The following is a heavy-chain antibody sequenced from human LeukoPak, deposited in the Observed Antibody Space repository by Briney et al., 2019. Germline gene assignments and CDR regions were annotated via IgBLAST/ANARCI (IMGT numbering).Heavy chain of an antibody. CDR3: ARGSNWNSYDY. V-gene: IGHV3-23*01. CDR1: GFTFSSYA. D-gene: IGHD1-1*01. J-gene: IGHJ4*02. Sequence: GGSLRLSCAASGFTFSSYAMSWVRQAPGKGLEWVSAISGSGGSTYYADSVEGRFTISRDNSKNTLYLQMNSLRAEDTAVYYCARGSNWNSYDYWGQGTLVTVSS. CDR2: ISGSGGST.